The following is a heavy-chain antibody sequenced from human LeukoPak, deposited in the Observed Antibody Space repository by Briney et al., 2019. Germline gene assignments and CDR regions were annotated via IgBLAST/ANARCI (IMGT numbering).Heavy chain of an antibody. CDR3: AREGAFGEFSHYFDY. D-gene: IGHD3-10*01. CDR2: IYYSGST. V-gene: IGHV4-59*01. CDR1: GGSISSYY. J-gene: IGHJ4*02. Sequence: PSETLSLTCTVSGGSISSYYWSWIRQPPGKGLEWIGYIYYSGSTNYNPSLKSRVTISVDTSKNQFSLKLSSVTAADTAVYYCAREGAFGEFSHYFDYWGQGTLVTVSS.